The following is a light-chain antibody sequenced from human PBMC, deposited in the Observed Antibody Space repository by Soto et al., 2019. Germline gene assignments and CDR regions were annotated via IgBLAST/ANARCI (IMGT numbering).Light chain of an antibody. CDR3: QNWGPGIQV. CDR1: SGHSSYA. J-gene: IGLJ3*02. V-gene: IGLV4-69*01. Sequence: QPVLTQSPSASASLGASVKLTCTLSSGHSSYAIAWHQQQPEKGPRYLMKLNSDGSHSKGDGIPDRFSGSSSGAVRYLTIPSLQSEDEADYYCQNWGPGIQVFGGGTKLTVL. CDR2: LNSDGSH.